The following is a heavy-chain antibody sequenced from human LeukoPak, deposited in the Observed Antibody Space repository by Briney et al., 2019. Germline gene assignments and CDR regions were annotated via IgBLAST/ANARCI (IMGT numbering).Heavy chain of an antibody. D-gene: IGHD5-12*01. J-gene: IGHJ6*02. V-gene: IGHV1-18*01. CDR2: ISAYNGNT. CDR1: GYTFTSYG. Sequence: ASVKVSCKASGYTFTSYGISWVRQAPGQGLEWMGWISAYNGNTNYAQKLQGRVTMTTDTSTSTAYMELRSLRSDDTAVYYCAREDIVATTGGMDVWGRGTTVTVSS. CDR3: AREDIVATTGGMDV.